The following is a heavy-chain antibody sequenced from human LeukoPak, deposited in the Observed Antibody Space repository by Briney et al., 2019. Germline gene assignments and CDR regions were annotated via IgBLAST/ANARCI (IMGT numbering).Heavy chain of an antibody. CDR3: ARRWNYGRGYYIDV. J-gene: IGHJ6*03. CDR1: GGSFSNYY. V-gene: IGHV4-34*01. CDR2: INDSGTI. D-gene: IGHD1-7*01. Sequence: SETLSLTCAVYGGSFSNYYWSWIRQSPGKGLEWIGEINDSGTINYNPSLMSRVTISVDKSKNQFSLKLSSVTAADTAVYYCARRWNYGRGYYIDVWGKGATVSVSS.